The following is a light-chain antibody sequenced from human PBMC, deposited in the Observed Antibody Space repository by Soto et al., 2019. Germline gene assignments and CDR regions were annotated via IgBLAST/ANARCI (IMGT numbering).Light chain of an antibody. CDR2: AAS. V-gene: IGKV3-20*01. Sequence: EIVLTQSPGTLSLSPGERATLFCRASQGVSSSYFAWYQQKPGQAPRLLIYAASSRATGVLDRFSGSGSGTDFTLTISTLEPEDFALYDCQQYDSSPPLAFGGGTKIEIK. CDR3: QQYDSSPPLA. CDR1: QGVSSSY. J-gene: IGKJ4*01.